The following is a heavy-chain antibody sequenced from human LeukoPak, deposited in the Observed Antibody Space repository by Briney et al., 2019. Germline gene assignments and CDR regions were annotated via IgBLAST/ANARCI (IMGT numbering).Heavy chain of an antibody. D-gene: IGHD6-13*01. CDR2: ISGSGGST. Sequence: GGSLRLSCAASGFTFSSYAMNWVRQAPGKGLEWVSGISGSGGSTYYADSVKGRFTISRDNSKTTLYLQMNSLGAEDTAVYYCAKDRGIAAAGHYFDYWGQGTLVTVSS. V-gene: IGHV3-23*01. CDR3: AKDRGIAAAGHYFDY. CDR1: GFTFSSYA. J-gene: IGHJ4*02.